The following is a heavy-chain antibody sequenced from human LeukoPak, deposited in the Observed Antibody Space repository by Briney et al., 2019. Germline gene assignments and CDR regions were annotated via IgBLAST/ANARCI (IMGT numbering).Heavy chain of an antibody. J-gene: IGHJ4*02. CDR3: ARLRARIAGDVDY. CDR2: IYPGDSYT. V-gene: IGHV5-51*01. CDR1: GYSFTSYW. Sequence: GEALKISWKGFGYSFTSYWIGWVRPVPGEGVALIGIIYPGDSYTRYSPSFQGQVTLPPDQPLSTDYLQWSRLNASDIVMYYCARLRARIAGDVDYWGQGTLVTVSS. D-gene: IGHD6-13*01.